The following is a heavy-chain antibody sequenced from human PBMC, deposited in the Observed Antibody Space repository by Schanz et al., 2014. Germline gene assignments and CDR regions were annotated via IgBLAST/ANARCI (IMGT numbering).Heavy chain of an antibody. J-gene: IGHJ6*02. Sequence: EVQRVESWGFFFPPGGSLSLSCAASFFNFITFSMSWVRPSPWKGPAWFSALGGDASRTYYSDSVKGRFTISRDNAKNTLYLQMNSLRAEDTAVYYCARPLGPNYYYYGLDVWGQGTTVTVSS. CDR2: LGGDASRT. CDR1: FFNFITFS. V-gene: IGHV3-23*04. CDR3: ARPLGPNYYYYGLDV.